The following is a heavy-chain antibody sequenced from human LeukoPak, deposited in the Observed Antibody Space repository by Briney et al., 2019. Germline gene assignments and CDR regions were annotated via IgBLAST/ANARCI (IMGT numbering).Heavy chain of an antibody. D-gene: IGHD3-3*01. CDR3: DRFNGLSDLSYCDY. V-gene: IGHV3-49*04. CDR2: IRNKGYSGTT. CDR1: GFGFGSYA. Sequence: GGSLRLSCTTSGFGFGSYAMSWVRQAPGKGLEWVGFIRNKGYSGTTEYAASVRGRFTISRDDSKGIVYLQMNSLRTEDTAVYYCDRFNGLSDLSYCDYWGQGTLVTVSS. J-gene: IGHJ4*02.